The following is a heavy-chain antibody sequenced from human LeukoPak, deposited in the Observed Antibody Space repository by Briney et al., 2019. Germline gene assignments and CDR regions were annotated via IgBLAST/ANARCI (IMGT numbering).Heavy chain of an antibody. J-gene: IGHJ4*02. V-gene: IGHV3-21*01. CDR3: ARSTEIAAAGKKDY. D-gene: IGHD6-13*01. Sequence: GGSLRLSCAASGFTFSSYSMNWVRQAPGKGLEWVSSISSSSSYIYYADSVKGRFTISRDNAKNSLYLQMNSLRAEDTAVYYCARSTEIAAAGKKDYWGQGTLVTVSS. CDR2: ISSSSSYI. CDR1: GFTFSSYS.